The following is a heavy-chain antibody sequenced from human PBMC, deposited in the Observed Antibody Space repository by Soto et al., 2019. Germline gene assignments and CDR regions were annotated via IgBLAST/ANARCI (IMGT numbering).Heavy chain of an antibody. CDR3: ARDPYPGAYIVVVTAHPRY. J-gene: IGHJ4*02. D-gene: IGHD2-21*02. Sequence: ASVKVSCKASGYTFTSYYMHWVRQAPGQGLEWMGIINPSGGSTSYAQKFQGRVTMTRDTSTSTVYMELSSLRSEDTAVYYCARDPYPGAYIVVVTAHPRYWGQGTLVTVSS. CDR2: INPSGGST. V-gene: IGHV1-46*01. CDR1: GYTFTSYY.